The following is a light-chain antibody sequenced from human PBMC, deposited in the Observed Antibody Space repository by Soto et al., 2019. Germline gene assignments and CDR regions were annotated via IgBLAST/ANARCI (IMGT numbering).Light chain of an antibody. Sequence: VLTQSPATLSLSPGERATLFCKASQSVGVYMGWFQQKPGQAPRVLIYDATNRAGGVPARFSGSGSGTDFTLTISSLEAADSAVYYCQQRDIWPPLTFGGGTKLKIK. CDR3: QQRDIWPPLT. CDR2: DAT. CDR1: QSVGVY. J-gene: IGKJ4*01. V-gene: IGKV3-11*01.